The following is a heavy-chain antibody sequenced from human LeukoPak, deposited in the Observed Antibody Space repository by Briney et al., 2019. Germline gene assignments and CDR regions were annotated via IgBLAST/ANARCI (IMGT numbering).Heavy chain of an antibody. Sequence: GGSLRLSCAASGFTFSSYSMNWVRQAPGKGLEGVSSISSSGSYIYYADSVKGRFTISRDNAKNSLYLQMNSLRAEDTAVYYCARGHGGDYWGQGTLVTVSS. D-gene: IGHD3-16*01. J-gene: IGHJ4*02. CDR3: ARGHGGDY. V-gene: IGHV3-21*01. CDR1: GFTFSSYS. CDR2: ISSSGSYI.